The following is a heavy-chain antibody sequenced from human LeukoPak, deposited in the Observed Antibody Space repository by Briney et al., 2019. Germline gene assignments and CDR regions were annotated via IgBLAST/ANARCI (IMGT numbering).Heavy chain of an antibody. V-gene: IGHV1-18*01. D-gene: IGHD3-16*02. CDR2: ISAYNGNT. CDR1: GYTFTSYG. Sequence: ASVKVSCKASGYTFTSYGISWVRQAPGQGLEWMGWISAYNGNTNYAQKFQERVTITRDMSTSTAYMELSSLRSEDTAVYYCAARIMITFGGVIPDDAFDIWGQGTMVTVSS. J-gene: IGHJ3*02. CDR3: AARIMITFGGVIPDDAFDI.